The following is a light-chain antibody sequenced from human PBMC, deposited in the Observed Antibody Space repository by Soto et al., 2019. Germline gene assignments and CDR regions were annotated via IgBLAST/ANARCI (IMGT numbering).Light chain of an antibody. V-gene: IGKV1-5*03. Sequence: IQVTQSASALSGSGGDSDTMTCRTSQIVXSWLVWFQQQPGKAPKVLXDAASTLTSGGPSRLSGSGSATEFTLTISSLQPDDFASYYFQHYKSDPVAFGQGTKVDIK. CDR2: AAS. J-gene: IGKJ1*01. CDR3: QHYKSDPVA. CDR1: QIVXSW.